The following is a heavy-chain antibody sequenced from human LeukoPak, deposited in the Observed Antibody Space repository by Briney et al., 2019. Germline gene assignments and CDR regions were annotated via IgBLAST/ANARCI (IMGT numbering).Heavy chain of an antibody. V-gene: IGHV4-39*01. J-gene: IGHJ4*02. Sequence: RTSETLSLTCTVSGGSISSSSYYWGWIRQPPGKGLEWIGSIYYSGSTYYNPSLKSRVTISVDTSKNQFSLKLSSVTAADTAVYYCAKGSDPFRWFGEFNIKLPRPIRHYYFDSWGQGTLVTVSS. CDR2: IYYSGST. CDR3: AKGSDPFRWFGEFNIKLPRPIRHYYFDS. D-gene: IGHD3-10*01. CDR1: GGSISSSSYY.